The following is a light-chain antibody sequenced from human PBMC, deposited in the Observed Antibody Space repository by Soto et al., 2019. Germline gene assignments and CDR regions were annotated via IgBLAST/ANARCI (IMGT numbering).Light chain of an antibody. CDR1: QSVSSN. CDR3: QQYNNWPSMYT. CDR2: GAS. Sequence: EIVMTQSPATLSVSPGERATLSCRASQSVSSNLAWYQQKPGQAPRLLIYGASTRATGMPARFSGSGSGTEFTLTISSLQSEDFAVYYCQQYNNWPSMYTFGQGTKLESK. V-gene: IGKV3-15*01. J-gene: IGKJ2*01.